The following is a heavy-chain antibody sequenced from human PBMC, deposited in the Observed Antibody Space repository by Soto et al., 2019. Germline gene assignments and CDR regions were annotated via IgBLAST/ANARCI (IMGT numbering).Heavy chain of an antibody. V-gene: IGHV1-18*01. D-gene: IGHD3-9*01. CDR1: GYTFTSFG. J-gene: IGHJ4*02. CDR3: ARATYYDILTGYPEHY. Sequence: GASVKVSCKASGYTFTSFGISWVRQAPGQGLEWMGWISPYNGVTKYAQKLQGRVTMTTDTSTTTAYMELRSLRSDDTAVYYCARATYYDILTGYPEHYWGQGTLVTVSS. CDR2: ISPYNGVT.